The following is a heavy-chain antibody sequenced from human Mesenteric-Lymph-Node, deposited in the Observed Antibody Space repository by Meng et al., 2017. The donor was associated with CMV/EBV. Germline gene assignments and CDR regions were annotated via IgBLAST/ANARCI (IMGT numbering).Heavy chain of an antibody. CDR1: GGTFSSYA. J-gene: IGHJ4*02. CDR3: ARDGLAAAIDY. Sequence: ASVKVSCKASGGTFSSYAISWVRQAPGQGLEWMGWINPNSGGTNYAQKFQGRVTMTRDTSISTAYMELSRLRSDDTAVYYCARDGLAAAIDYWGQGTLVTVSS. CDR2: INPNSGGT. D-gene: IGHD6-13*01. V-gene: IGHV1-2*02.